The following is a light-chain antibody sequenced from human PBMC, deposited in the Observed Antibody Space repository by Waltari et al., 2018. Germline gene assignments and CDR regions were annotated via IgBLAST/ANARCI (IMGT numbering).Light chain of an antibody. J-gene: IGKJ3*01. Sequence: DIVMTQSPDSLAVSLGERVSINRKSRQSIFYSSNNKNYLAWYQQKPGQPPKLLIYWAPSREFGVPKRFSGSGSGTDFTLTISSLEAEDVAIYYCQQYYSMPLTFGPGTTVEI. CDR1: QSIFYSSNNKNY. CDR3: QQYYSMPLT. V-gene: IGKV4-1*01. CDR2: WAP.